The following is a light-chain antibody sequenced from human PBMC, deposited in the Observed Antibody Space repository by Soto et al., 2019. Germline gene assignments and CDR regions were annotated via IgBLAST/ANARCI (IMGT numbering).Light chain of an antibody. V-gene: IGLV2-8*01. CDR3: SSYAGSNNSV. CDR1: SSHVGVYND. CDR2: EVS. J-gene: IGLJ1*01. Sequence: QSALTQPPSASVTPGQSGTISYTGTSSHVGVYNDVSCYQHHPDKAPTLLLYEVSKRPSGVPDRFSGSKSGTTASLHVCGFQAEDEADYYCSSYAGSNNSVLGRGPKVPV.